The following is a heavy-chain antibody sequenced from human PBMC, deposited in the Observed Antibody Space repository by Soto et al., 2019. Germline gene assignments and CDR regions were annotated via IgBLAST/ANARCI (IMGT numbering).Heavy chain of an antibody. V-gene: IGHV3-53*01. CDR1: GFTVSSNY. J-gene: IGHJ6*02. D-gene: IGHD4-4*01. CDR2: IYSGGST. Sequence: GGSLRLSCAASGFTVSSNYMSWVRQAPGKGLEWVSVIYSGGSTYYADSVKGRFTISRDNSKNTLYLQMNSLRAEDTAVYYCARGPNSKGYYYYYGMDVWGQGTTVTVSS. CDR3: ARGPNSKGYYYYYGMDV.